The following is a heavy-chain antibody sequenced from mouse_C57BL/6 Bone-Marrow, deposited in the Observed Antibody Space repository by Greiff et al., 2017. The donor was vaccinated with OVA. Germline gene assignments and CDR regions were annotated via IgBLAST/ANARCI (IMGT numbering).Heavy chain of an antibody. D-gene: IGHD2-2*01. CDR3: ARERGVTTGWYFDV. Sequence: EVQRVESGGGLVKPGGSLKLSCAASGFTFSSYAMSWVRQTPEKRLEWVATISDGGSYTYYPDNVKGRFTISRDNAKNNLYLQMSHLKSEDTAMYYCARERGVTTGWYFDVWGTGTTVTVSS. V-gene: IGHV5-4*01. CDR2: ISDGGSYT. J-gene: IGHJ1*03. CDR1: GFTFSSYA.